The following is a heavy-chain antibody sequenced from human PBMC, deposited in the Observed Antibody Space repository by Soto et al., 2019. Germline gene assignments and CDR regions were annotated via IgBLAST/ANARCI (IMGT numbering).Heavy chain of an antibody. CDR2: IIPIFGTA. CDR3: ARVGAEYSSSYYFDY. V-gene: IGHV1-69*13. J-gene: IGHJ4*02. CDR1: GGTFSSYA. Sequence: SLKVSCKASGGTFSSYAISWVRQAPGQGLEWMGGIIPIFGTANYAQKFQGRVTITADESTSTAYMELSSLRSEDTAVYYCARVGAEYSSSYYFDYWGQGTLVTVSS. D-gene: IGHD6-6*01.